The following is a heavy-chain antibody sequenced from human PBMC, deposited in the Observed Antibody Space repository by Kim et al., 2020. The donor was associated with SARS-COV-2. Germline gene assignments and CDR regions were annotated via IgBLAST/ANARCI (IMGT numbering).Heavy chain of an antibody. Sequence: SETLSLTCAVYGGSFSGYYWSWIRQPPGKGLEWIGEINHSGSTNYNPSLKSRVTISVDTSKNQFSLKLSSVTAADTAVYYCARRPFLRVAGSFSYWYFDLWGRGTLVTVSS. CDR2: INHSGST. CDR3: ARRPFLRVAGSFSYWYFDL. CDR1: GGSFSGYY. V-gene: IGHV4-34*01. J-gene: IGHJ2*01. D-gene: IGHD6-19*01.